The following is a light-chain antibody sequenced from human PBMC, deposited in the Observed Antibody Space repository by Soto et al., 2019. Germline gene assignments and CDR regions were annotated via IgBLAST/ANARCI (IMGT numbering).Light chain of an antibody. CDR3: QQYGSSPPNT. J-gene: IGKJ2*01. Sequence: EIVLTQSPGTLSLSPGERATLSCRASQSVSSSYLAWYQQKPGQAPRLLIYGASSRATGIPDRFSGSGSGPDFTLTISRREPEDFAVYYCQQYGSSPPNTFGQGTKLEIK. CDR2: GAS. V-gene: IGKV3-20*01. CDR1: QSVSSSY.